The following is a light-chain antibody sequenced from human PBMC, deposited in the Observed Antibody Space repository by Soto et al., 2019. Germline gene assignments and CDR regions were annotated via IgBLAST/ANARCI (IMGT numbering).Light chain of an antibody. CDR3: QQYDSSPRT. CDR2: DAS. J-gene: IGKJ2*01. Sequence: EIVLTQSPGTLSLSPGARATLSCRASQSVRSNHLAWYKQKPGQAPRLLIYDASSRATGIPDRFSGSGSGTDFTLTISRLEPEEFAVYYWQQYDSSPRTFGRGTKLEI. CDR1: QSVRSNH. V-gene: IGKV3-20*01.